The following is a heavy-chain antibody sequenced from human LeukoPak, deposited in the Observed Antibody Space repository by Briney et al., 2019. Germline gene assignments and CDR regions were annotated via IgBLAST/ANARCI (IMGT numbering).Heavy chain of an antibody. CDR2: TYYRSMWYN. CDR3: ARDLSGSGSYHFDY. V-gene: IGHV6-1*01. CDR1: GDSVSSNSAT. J-gene: IGHJ4*02. D-gene: IGHD1-26*01. Sequence: SQTLSLTCAISGDSVSSNSATWNWIRQSPSRGLEWLGRTYYRSMWYNQYAVSLGSRITINSDTSKNEFSLQLNSVTPEDTAVYYCARDLSGSGSYHFDYWGQGTLVTVSS.